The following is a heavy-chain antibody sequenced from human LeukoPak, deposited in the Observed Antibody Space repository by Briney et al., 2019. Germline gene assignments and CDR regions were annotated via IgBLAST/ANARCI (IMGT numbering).Heavy chain of an antibody. Sequence: PGGSLRLSCAASGFTFSSYGMYWVRQAPGKWLEWVAFTRYDGSNKYYADSVKGRFTISRDNAKNSLYLQMNSLRAEDTAVYYCARERRASGSYYLDYWGQGTLVTVSS. CDR3: ARERRASGSYYLDY. CDR1: GFTFSSYG. CDR2: TRYDGSNK. J-gene: IGHJ4*02. V-gene: IGHV3-30*02. D-gene: IGHD1-26*01.